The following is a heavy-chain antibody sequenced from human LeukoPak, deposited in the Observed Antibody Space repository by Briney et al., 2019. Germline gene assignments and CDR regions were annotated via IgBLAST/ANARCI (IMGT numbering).Heavy chain of an antibody. CDR1: GFTFSSYA. Sequence: GGSLRLSCAASGFTFSSYAMSWVRQAPGKGLEWVSAISGSGGGTYYADSVKGRFTISRDNSKNTLYLQMNSLRAEDTAVYYCATKPTYCSSTSCYYYYGMDVWGQGTTVTVSS. CDR3: ATKPTYCSSTSCYYYYGMDV. V-gene: IGHV3-23*01. D-gene: IGHD2-2*01. CDR2: ISGSGGGT. J-gene: IGHJ6*02.